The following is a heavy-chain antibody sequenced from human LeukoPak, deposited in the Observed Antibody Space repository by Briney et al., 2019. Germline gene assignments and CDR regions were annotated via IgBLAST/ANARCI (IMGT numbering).Heavy chain of an antibody. V-gene: IGHV4-34*01. D-gene: IGHD3-3*01. CDR2: INHSGTT. CDR1: GGSFGGYY. CDR3: ARKTIFGVVIIPYYMDV. J-gene: IGHJ6*03. Sequence: SETLSLTCAVYGGSFGGYYWSWIRQPPGKGLEWIGEINHSGTTNYNPSLKSRVTISVDTSKNQFSLNLSSVTAADTAVYYCARKTIFGVVIIPYYMDVWGKGTTVTVSS.